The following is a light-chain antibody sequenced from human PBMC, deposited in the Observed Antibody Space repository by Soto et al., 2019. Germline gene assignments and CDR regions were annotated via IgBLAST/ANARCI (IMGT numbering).Light chain of an antibody. CDR2: GAS. CDR3: QQCGSSPWT. Sequence: EIVLTQSPGTLSLSPGERATLSCSASQSVSSSYLAWYQQKPGQAPRLLIYGASSRATGIPDRFSGSGSGTDLTLTISSLEPEDFSVYYYQQCGSSPWTFGQGTKMEIK. J-gene: IGKJ1*01. V-gene: IGKV3-20*01. CDR1: QSVSSSY.